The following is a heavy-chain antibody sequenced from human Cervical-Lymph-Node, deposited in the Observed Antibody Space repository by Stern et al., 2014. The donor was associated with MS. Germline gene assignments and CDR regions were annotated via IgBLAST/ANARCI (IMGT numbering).Heavy chain of an antibody. Sequence: QVQLQESGPGLVKPSETLSLTCTVSGGSISSSSYYWGWIRQPPGKGLEWIGSIYYSGSTYYNPSLKSRVTISVDTPKNQFPLKLSSVTAADTAVYYCAGYSYYYYYGMDVWGQGTTVTVSS. CDR2: IYYSGST. D-gene: IGHD5-18*01. CDR1: GGSISSSSYY. V-gene: IGHV4-39*01. CDR3: AGYSYYYYYGMDV. J-gene: IGHJ6*02.